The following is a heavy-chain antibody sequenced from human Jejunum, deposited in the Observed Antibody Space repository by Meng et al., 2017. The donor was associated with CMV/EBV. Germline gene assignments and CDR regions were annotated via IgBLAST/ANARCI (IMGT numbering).Heavy chain of an antibody. Sequence: QGQLQESGPGLVKLSQTLSLTCSVSGGSIGSGDYYWSWIRQPPGKGLEWIGYIHDTGSTYYNPSLKSRVDISLGTSRNHFSLTLSSVTAEDTAVYFCARGSIFVSFDSWGQGTLVTVSS. D-gene: IGHD3-3*01. CDR2: IHDTGST. J-gene: IGHJ4*02. CDR3: ARGSIFVSFDS. V-gene: IGHV4-30-4*08. CDR1: GGSIGSGDYY.